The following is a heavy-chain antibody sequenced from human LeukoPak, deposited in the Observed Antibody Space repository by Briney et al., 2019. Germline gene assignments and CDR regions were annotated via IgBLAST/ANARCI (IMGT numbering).Heavy chain of an antibody. V-gene: IGHV1-8*01. J-gene: IGHJ4*02. CDR2: MNTDSTTT. CDR3: ARVPSLGYCSGGSCYRFDH. Sequence: ASVTVSCKASGYTFSSYDINWGREAPGQGGEWRGWMNTDSTTTGYAQKFQGRVTMTRDTSMSTAYMELSSLTSDDTAVYYCARVPSLGYCSGGSCYRFDHWGQGTLVAVSS. D-gene: IGHD2-15*01. CDR1: GYTFSSYD.